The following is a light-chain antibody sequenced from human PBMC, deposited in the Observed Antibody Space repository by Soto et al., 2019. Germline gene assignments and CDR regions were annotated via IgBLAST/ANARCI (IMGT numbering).Light chain of an antibody. Sequence: EIVLTQSPGTLSLSPGERATLSCGASQSVTGNYLAWYQQKPGQAPRLLIYDASSRATGIPDRFSGGGSGTDFTLTISRLEPEDFAVYYCQQFSSYPLTFGGGTKVDIK. CDR3: QQFSSYPLT. J-gene: IGKJ4*01. CDR1: QSVTGNY. CDR2: DAS. V-gene: IGKV3-20*01.